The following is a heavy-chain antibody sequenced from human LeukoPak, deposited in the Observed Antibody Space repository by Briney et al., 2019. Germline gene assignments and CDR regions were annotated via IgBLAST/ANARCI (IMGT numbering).Heavy chain of an antibody. Sequence: SETLSLTCAVYGWYFSGYYWSWIRQPPGKGLEWIGEINHSGSTNYNPSLKSRVTISVDTSKNQFSLKLSSVTAADTAVYYCARGSRGLYDSSGYYYGYWGQGTLVTVS. V-gene: IGHV4-34*01. D-gene: IGHD3-22*01. CDR3: ARGSRGLYDSSGYYYGY. CDR1: GWYFSGYY. J-gene: IGHJ4*02. CDR2: INHSGST.